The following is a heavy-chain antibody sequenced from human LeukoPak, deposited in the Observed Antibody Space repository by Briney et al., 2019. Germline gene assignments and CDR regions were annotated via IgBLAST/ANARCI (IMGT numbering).Heavy chain of an antibody. CDR1: GFTFISYG. CDR2: ISHDGGNK. Sequence: SGGSLRLSCPASGFTFISYGMHWVRQPPGKGLEWVAGISHDGGNKYYVDSVKGRFTISRDNSKNTLFLQMNSLRAEDTAVYYCAKAYGYGDYAADVFDIWGQGTMVTVSS. CDR3: AKAYGYGDYAADVFDI. J-gene: IGHJ3*02. D-gene: IGHD4-17*01. V-gene: IGHV3-30*18.